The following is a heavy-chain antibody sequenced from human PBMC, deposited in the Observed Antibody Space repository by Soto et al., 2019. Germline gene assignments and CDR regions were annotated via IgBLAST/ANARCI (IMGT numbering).Heavy chain of an antibody. J-gene: IGHJ6*03. D-gene: IGHD3-10*01. V-gene: IGHV4-59*01. CDR3: ARDGARGSGSYYYYYMDV. CDR1: GGSISSYY. Sequence: PSETLSLTCTVSGGSISSYYWSWIRQPPGKGLEWIGYIYYSGSTNYNPSLKSRVTIAVDTSKNQFSLKLSPVTAADTAVYYCARDGARGSGSYYYYYMDVWGKGTTVTVSS. CDR2: IYYSGST.